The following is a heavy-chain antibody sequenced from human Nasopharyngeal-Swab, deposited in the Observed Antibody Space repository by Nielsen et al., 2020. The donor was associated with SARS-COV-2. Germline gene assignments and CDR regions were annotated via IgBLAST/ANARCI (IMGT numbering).Heavy chain of an antibody. J-gene: IGHJ3*02. CDR1: GFSLSTSGRC. V-gene: IGHV2-70*11. D-gene: IGHD2-15*01. Sequence: SGPTLVKPTQTCTLTCTFSGFSLSTSGRCVSGMRQPPWKALEWLARIDWDDDKYYSTSLKTRLTISKDTSKNQVVLTMTNMDPVDTATYYCARFVPSSAFDIWGQGTMVTVSS. CDR3: ARFVPSSAFDI. CDR2: IDWDDDK.